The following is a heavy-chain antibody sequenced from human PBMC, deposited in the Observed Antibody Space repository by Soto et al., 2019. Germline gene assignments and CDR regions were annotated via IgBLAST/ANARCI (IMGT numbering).Heavy chain of an antibody. CDR3: ARGAFGAYYLDS. CDR2: IKGDVITT. D-gene: IGHD3-3*01. Sequence: EVQLVESGGGLVQPGGSLRLSCVASGFTFSNYWIHWVRQTPGEGLVWVSRIKGDVITTNYADSVKGRFTISRDNAKNTVFLQMNSLRAEDTAVYYRARGAFGAYYLDSWGQGTLVTVS. V-gene: IGHV3-74*01. CDR1: GFTFSNYW. J-gene: IGHJ4*02.